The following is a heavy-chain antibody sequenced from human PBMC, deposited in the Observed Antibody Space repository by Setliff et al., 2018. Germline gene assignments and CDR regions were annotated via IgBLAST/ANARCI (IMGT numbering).Heavy chain of an antibody. CDR1: GDTFSSYG. CDR3: AREGVDTRSSTDYRYYMDV. J-gene: IGHJ6*03. V-gene: IGHV1-69*05. Sequence: SVKVSCKASGDTFSSYGISWVRQAPGQGLEWMGGTIPMFGSTNYAQKFQGRVTIITDESTSTAYMELSSLRTEDSAVYYCAREGVDTRSSTDYRYYMDVWGKGTTVTVSS. CDR2: TIPMFGST. D-gene: IGHD5-18*01.